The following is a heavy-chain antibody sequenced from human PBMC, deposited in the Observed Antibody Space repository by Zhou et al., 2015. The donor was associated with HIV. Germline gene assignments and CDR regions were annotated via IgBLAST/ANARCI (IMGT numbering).Heavy chain of an antibody. CDR2: IYNGNT. CDR1: GYTFITYD. Sequence: QAQLVQSGAEVKKPGASLKVSCKASGYTFITYDINWVRQATGQGLEWMGWIYNGNTNYAQKFQGRVTMTTDTSTSTGYMELRSLRSDDTATYFCARDDSSGYHSFDYWGQGTLVTVS. D-gene: IGHD3-22*01. CDR3: ARDDSSGYHSFDY. V-gene: IGHV1-18*01. J-gene: IGHJ4*02.